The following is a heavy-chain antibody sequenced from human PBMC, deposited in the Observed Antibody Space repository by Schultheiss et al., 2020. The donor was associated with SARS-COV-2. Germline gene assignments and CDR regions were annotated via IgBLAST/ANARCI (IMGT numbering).Heavy chain of an antibody. CDR3: TTEGLWFGEF. Sequence: GGSLRLSCAASGFTVSSNYMSWVRQAPGKGLEWVSVIYSGGSTYYADSVKGRFTISRDNSKNTLYLQMNSLKTEDTAVYYCTTEGLWFGEFWGQGTLVTVSS. D-gene: IGHD3-10*01. J-gene: IGHJ4*02. CDR1: GFTVSSNY. V-gene: IGHV3-53*01. CDR2: IYSGGST.